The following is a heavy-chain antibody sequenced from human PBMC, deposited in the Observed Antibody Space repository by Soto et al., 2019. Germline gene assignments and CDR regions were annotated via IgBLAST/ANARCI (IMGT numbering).Heavy chain of an antibody. J-gene: IGHJ4*02. CDR1: GDSVTNGFY. V-gene: IGHV4-38-2*02. CDR2: VYPSGST. CDR3: VRVSGIVGVDY. D-gene: IGHD1-26*01. Sequence: PSETLSLTCTVSGDSVTNGFYWGWIRQSAGQGLEWLGTVYPSGSTNYNPSLKSRVTISVDTSKNQFSLKLSSVTAEDTAVYYCVRVSGIVGVDYWGQGTLVTGSS.